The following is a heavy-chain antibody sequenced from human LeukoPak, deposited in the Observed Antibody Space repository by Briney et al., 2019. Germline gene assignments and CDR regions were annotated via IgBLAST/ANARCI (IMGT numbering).Heavy chain of an antibody. V-gene: IGHV3-23*01. J-gene: IGHJ4*02. Sequence: HTGGSLRLSCAASGFTFSSYAMSWVRQAPGKGLEWVSAIIGSGSSTYYADSVKGRFTISRDNSKNTLFLQMNSLRAEDTAVYYCAKDRAQQLVLDFWVQGTLVTVSS. D-gene: IGHD6-13*01. CDR1: GFTFSSYA. CDR2: IIGSGSST. CDR3: AKDRAQQLVLDF.